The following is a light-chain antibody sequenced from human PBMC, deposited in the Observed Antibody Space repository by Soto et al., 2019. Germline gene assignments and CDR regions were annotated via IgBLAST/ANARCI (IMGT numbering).Light chain of an antibody. CDR3: QQHNNWPLT. Sequence: EIVMTQSTATLSVSPGERATLSCRASQSVSSNLAWYQQKPGQAPRLLMYGISTRATGIPARFSGSGSGTEFTLTISSLQSGDFASYHFQQHNNWPLTFGGGNKVEIK. J-gene: IGKJ4*01. V-gene: IGKV3-15*01. CDR2: GIS. CDR1: QSVSSN.